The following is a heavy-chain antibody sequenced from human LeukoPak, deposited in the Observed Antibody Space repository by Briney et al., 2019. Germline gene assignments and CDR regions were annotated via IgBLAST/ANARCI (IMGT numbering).Heavy chain of an antibody. CDR3: ARDGPGFGIAAAGTVDP. J-gene: IGHJ5*02. D-gene: IGHD6-13*01. CDR1: AFTFSSYW. CDR2: IKEDGSEI. V-gene: IGHV3-7*03. Sequence: PGGSLRLSCEASAFTFSSYWMSWVRQAPGKGLEWVANIKEDGSEINYVDSVKGRFTISRDNAKNSLFLQMNSLRAEDTAVYYCARDGPGFGIAAAGTVDPWGQGTLVTVSS.